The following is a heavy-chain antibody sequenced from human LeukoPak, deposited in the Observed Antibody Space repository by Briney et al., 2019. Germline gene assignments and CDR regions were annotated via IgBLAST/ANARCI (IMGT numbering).Heavy chain of an antibody. J-gene: IGHJ4*02. V-gene: IGHV3-23*01. D-gene: IGHD4/OR15-4a*01. Sequence: GGSLRLSCAASGLTFSSYAMNWVRQAPGKGLEWVSAISGSGGNTYYADSVKGRFTISRDNSKNTLYLQMNSLRAEDTAVYYCARRAGAYSHPYDYWGQGTLVTVSS. CDR2: ISGSGGNT. CDR3: ARRAGAYSHPYDY. CDR1: GLTFSSYA.